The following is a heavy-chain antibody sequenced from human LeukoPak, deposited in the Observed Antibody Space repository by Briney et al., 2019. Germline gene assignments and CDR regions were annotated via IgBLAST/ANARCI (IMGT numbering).Heavy chain of an antibody. CDR1: GGTFSSYA. V-gene: IGHV1-69*13. CDR2: IIPIFGTA. Sequence: SVKVSCKASGGTFSSYAISWVRQAPGQGLEWTGGIIPIFGTANYAQKFQGRVTITADESTSTAYMELSSLRSEDTAVYYCARPPFTVTTSAPYYYYYYMDVWGKGTTVTVSS. J-gene: IGHJ6*03. CDR3: ARPPFTVTTSAPYYYYYYMDV. D-gene: IGHD4-17*01.